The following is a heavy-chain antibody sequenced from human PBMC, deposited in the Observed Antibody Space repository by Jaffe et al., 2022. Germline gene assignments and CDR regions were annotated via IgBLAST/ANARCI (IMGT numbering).Heavy chain of an antibody. Sequence: QVQLVQSGAEVKKPGASVKVSCKASGYTFTSYAMHWVRQAPGQRLEWMGWINAGNGNTKYSQKFQGRVTITRDTSASTAYMELSSLRSEDTAVYYCARDRLFRGYSGYDKVFNWFDPWGQGTLVTVSS. CDR3: ARDRLFRGYSGYDKVFNWFDP. CDR2: INAGNGNT. CDR1: GYTFTSYA. J-gene: IGHJ5*02. V-gene: IGHV1-3*01. D-gene: IGHD5-12*01.